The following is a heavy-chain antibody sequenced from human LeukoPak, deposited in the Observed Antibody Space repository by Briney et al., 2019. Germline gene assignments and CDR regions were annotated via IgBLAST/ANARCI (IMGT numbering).Heavy chain of an antibody. V-gene: IGHV3-21*01. J-gene: IGHJ4*02. Sequence: PEGSLGLSCAASGFTFSIYSMNWVRQAPGKGLEWLSSITSSSNYIYYADSVKGRFTISRDNVQNSLYLQMNSLRAEDTAMYYCARDRGYFDNWGQGTLVTVSS. CDR3: ARDRGYFDN. CDR1: GFTFSIYS. CDR2: ITSSSNYI.